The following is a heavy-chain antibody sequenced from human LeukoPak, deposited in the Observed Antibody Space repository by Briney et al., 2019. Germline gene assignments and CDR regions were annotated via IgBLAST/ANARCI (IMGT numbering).Heavy chain of an antibody. CDR2: IYPGDSDT. CDR3: ARGRDGYNYPFDY. D-gene: IGHD5-24*01. V-gene: IGHV5-51*01. J-gene: IGHJ4*02. CDR1: GYSFTSYW. Sequence: GKSLKISCKGSGYSFTSYWIGWVRQMPGKGLEWMGIIYPGDSDTRYSPSFQGQVTISADKSISTAYLQWSSLKASGTAMYYCARGRDGYNYPFDYWGQGTLVTVSS.